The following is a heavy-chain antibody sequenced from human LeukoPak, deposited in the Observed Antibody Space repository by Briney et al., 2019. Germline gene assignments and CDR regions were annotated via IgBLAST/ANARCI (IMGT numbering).Heavy chain of an antibody. CDR2: TYYRSKWYN. Sequence: SQTLSLTCAIAGDSVSSNNAAWNWIRQSPSRGLEWLGRTYYRSKWYNAYAESVKSRITINPDTSKNQFSLQLDSVTPEDTAMYYCAKEDWYFDLWGRGTLVTVSS. J-gene: IGHJ2*01. V-gene: IGHV6-1*01. CDR1: GDSVSSNNAA. CDR3: AKEDWYFDL.